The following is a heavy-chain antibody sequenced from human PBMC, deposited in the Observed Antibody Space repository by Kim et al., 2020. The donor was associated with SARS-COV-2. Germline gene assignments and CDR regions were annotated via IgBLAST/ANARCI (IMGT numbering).Heavy chain of an antibody. J-gene: IGHJ6*02. CDR2: IYTSGST. V-gene: IGHV4-61*02. D-gene: IGHD2-21*02. CDR3: ARWVTPWDYGMDV. CDR1: GGSISSGSYY. Sequence: SETLSLTCTVSGGSISSGSYYWSWIRQPAGKGLEWIGRIYTSGSTNHNPPIKSRVTITVDTSKNQCSLKLSAVTAADTAVYYCARWVTPWDYGMDVWGQGSTVTV.